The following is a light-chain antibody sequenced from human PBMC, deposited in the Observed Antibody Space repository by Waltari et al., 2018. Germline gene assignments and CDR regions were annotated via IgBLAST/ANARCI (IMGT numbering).Light chain of an antibody. V-gene: IGLV1-47*01. CDR3: TSWDDSLNAWV. J-gene: IGLJ3*02. CDR1: GSNIGSNY. Sequence: QSVLTQPPSASGTPGQTVSVSCSGSGSNIGSNYAYWYQHVPGTAPQLLIYRNEQRPSGVPDRFSGSKCGTSASLAIGGLRSEDEADYFCTSWDDSLNAWVFGGGTKLTVL. CDR2: RNE.